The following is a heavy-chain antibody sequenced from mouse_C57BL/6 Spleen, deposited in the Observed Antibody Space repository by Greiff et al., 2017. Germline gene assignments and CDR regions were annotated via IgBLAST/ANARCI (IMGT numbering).Heavy chain of an antibody. Sequence: EVQLQQSGPELVKPGASVKISCKASGYTFTDYNMHWVKQSRGKSLEWIGHINPKNGGTSYNTKFKGKATLTVNKTSSTAYMPVRSLTCEDSAVYYCAKESARNYFYYQGQGTTLTVSS. CDR1: GYTFTDYN. J-gene: IGHJ2*01. CDR2: INPKNGGT. D-gene: IGHD3-3*01. CDR3: AKESARNYFYY. V-gene: IGHV1-22*01.